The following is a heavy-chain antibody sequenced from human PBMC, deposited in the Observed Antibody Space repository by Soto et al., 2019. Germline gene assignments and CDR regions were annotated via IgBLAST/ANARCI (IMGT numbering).Heavy chain of an antibody. J-gene: IGHJ4*02. CDR3: ARIPWSQSSLDY. D-gene: IGHD6-19*01. Sequence: PSETLSLTCAVSGGSIDSTDYSLTWIRQPPGKGLEWIGYVSHRGTAYSIPSLKGRLTLSTDSSQTQFSLKLTSVTAADSAVYYCARIPWSQSSLDYWGRGILVTVSS. CDR2: VSHRGTA. V-gene: IGHV4-30-2*01. CDR1: GGSIDSTDYS.